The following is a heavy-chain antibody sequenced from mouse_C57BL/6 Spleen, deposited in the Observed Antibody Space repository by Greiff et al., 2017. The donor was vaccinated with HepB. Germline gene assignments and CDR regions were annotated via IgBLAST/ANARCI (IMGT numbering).Heavy chain of an antibody. Sequence: EVQLQQSGPELVKPGASVKISCKASGYTFTDYYMNWVKQSHGKSLEWIGDINPNNGGTSYNQKFKGKATLTVDKSSSTAYMELRSLTSEDSAVSYCASILPYYFGYWGQGTTLTVSS. V-gene: IGHV1-26*01. CDR1: GYTFTDYY. CDR3: ASILPYYFGY. D-gene: IGHD1-1*01. J-gene: IGHJ2*01. CDR2: INPNNGGT.